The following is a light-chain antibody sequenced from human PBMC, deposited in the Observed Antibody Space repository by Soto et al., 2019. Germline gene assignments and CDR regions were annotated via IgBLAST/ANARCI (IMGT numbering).Light chain of an antibody. CDR1: SSDVGSYDL. CDR3: CSYAGSSTFLV. CDR2: EVS. J-gene: IGLJ2*01. V-gene: IGLV2-23*02. Sequence: QSVLTQPASVSGSPGQSITFSCTGTSSDVGSYDLVSWYQQHPGKAPKLIIYEVSKRPSGISNRFSASKSGNTASLTISGLQAEDEADYYCCSYAGSSTFLVFGGGTKLTVL.